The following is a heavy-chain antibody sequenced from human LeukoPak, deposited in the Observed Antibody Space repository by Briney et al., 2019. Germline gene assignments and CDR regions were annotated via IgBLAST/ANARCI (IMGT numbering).Heavy chain of an antibody. J-gene: IGHJ3*02. CDR1: GGSISSYY. V-gene: IGHV4-59*01. CDR2: IYYSGST. D-gene: IGHD5-24*01. Sequence: KPSETLSLTCTVSGGSISSYYWSWIRQPPGKGPEWIGYIYYSGSTNYNPSLKSRVTISIDTSRNQFSLKLSSVTAADTAVYYCARVGLQGAFDIWGQGTMVTVSS. CDR3: ARVGLQGAFDI.